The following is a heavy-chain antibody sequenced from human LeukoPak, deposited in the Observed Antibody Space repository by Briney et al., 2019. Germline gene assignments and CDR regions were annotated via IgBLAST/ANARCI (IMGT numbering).Heavy chain of an antibody. CDR3: ARDSHDYCDY. CDR2: INAYNGKT. CDR1: GFTFTSNG. Sequence: ASVKVSCKTSGFTFTSNGISWVRQAPGQGLEWMGWINAYNGKTNYPQKFQDRVAMTTDTSTSTAYLELRNLRSDDTAVYYCARDSHDYCDYWGQGTLVTVSS. V-gene: IGHV1-18*01. J-gene: IGHJ4*02.